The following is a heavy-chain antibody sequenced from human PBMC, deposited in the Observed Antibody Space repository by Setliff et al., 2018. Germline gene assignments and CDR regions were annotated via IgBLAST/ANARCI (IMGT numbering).Heavy chain of an antibody. D-gene: IGHD3-3*01. CDR1: GLTLINNG. CDR3: ATLSKDLNY. CDR2: IWHDGTNK. V-gene: IGHV3-33*01. J-gene: IGHJ4*02. Sequence: GGSLRLSCAASGLTLINNGFHWVRQAPGKGLEWVAIIWHDGTNKYYADSAKGRFDISRDSSKNTVYLQMNSLTAEDTAMYYCATLSKDLNYWGQGTLVTVSS.